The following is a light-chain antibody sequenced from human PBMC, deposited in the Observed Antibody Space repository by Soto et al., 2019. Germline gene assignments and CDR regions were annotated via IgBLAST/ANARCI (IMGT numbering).Light chain of an antibody. CDR2: GAS. Sequence: EIVMTQSPATLSVSPGERDTLSCRASQSVSSNLAWYQQKPGQAPRLLIYGASSRATGIPVRFSGSGSGTEFTLTISCLQSEDFATYYCQQYYSFPYTFGQGTKVDIK. CDR3: QQYYSFPYT. CDR1: QSVSSN. J-gene: IGKJ2*01. V-gene: IGKV3-15*01.